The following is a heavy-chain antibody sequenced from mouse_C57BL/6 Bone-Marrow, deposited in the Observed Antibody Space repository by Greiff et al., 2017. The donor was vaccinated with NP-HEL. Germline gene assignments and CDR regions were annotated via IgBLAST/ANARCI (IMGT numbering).Heavy chain of an antibody. CDR2: INPSNGGT. J-gene: IGHJ2*01. V-gene: IGHV1-53*01. Sequence: VQLQQPGTELVKPGASVKLSCKASGYTFTSYWMHWVKQRPGQGLEWIGNINPSNGGTNYNEKFKSKATLTVDKSSSTAYMQLSSLTSEDSAVYYCARSKGVLLYKDYFDYWGQGTTLTVSS. CDR1: GYTFTSYW. CDR3: ARSKGVLLYKDYFDY. D-gene: IGHD1-1*01.